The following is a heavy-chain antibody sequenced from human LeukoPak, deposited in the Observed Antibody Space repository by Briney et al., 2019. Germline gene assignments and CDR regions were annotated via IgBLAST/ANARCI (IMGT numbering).Heavy chain of an antibody. D-gene: IGHD2-2*01. CDR2: INHSGST. V-gene: IGHV4-34*01. CDR3: ARGSKAPRYCSSTSCHNWFDP. J-gene: IGHJ5*02. Sequence: SETLSLTCAVYGGSFSGYYWSWIHQPPGKGLEWIGEINHSGSTNYNPSLKSRVTISVDTSKNQFSLKLSSVTAADTAVYYCARGSKAPRYCSSTSCHNWFDPWGQGTLVTVSS. CDR1: GGSFSGYY.